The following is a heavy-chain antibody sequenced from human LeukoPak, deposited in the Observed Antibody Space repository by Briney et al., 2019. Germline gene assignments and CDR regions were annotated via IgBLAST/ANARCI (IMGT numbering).Heavy chain of an antibody. CDR3: ARRNHFDY. CDR1: GYTFTGYY. J-gene: IGHJ4*02. V-gene: IGHV1-8*02. Sequence: GASVKVSCKASGYTFTGYYMHWVRQAPGQGLEWMGWMNPNSGNTGYAQKFQGRVTMTRNTSISTAYMELSSLRSEDTAVYYCARRNHFDYWGQGTLVTVSS. CDR2: MNPNSGNT.